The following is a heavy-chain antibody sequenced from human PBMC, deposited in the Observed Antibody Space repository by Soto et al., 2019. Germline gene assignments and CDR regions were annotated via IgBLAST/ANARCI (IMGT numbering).Heavy chain of an antibody. V-gene: IGHV3-23*01. Sequence: EVQLLESGGGLVQPGGSLRLSCAASGFTFSSYAMSWVRQAPGKGLEWVSAISGSGGSRYYADSVKGRFTISRDNSKNTLYLQMNSLRAEDTAVYYCAKDDYGDLRIDYWGQGTLVTVSS. CDR2: ISGSGGSR. CDR1: GFTFSSYA. D-gene: IGHD4-17*01. CDR3: AKDDYGDLRIDY. J-gene: IGHJ4*02.